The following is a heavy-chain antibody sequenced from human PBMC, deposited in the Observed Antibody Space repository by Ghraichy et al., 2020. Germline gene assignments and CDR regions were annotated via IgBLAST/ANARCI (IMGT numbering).Heavy chain of an antibody. CDR2: IYYSGST. CDR1: GGSISSSSYY. CDR3: ARLSMDMVRGVSYWYFDL. D-gene: IGHD3-10*01. V-gene: IGHV4-39*01. J-gene: IGHJ2*01. Sequence: SETLSLTCTVSGGSISSSSYYWGWIRQPPGKGLEWIGSIYYSGSTYYNPSLKSRVTISVDTSKNQFSLKLSSVTAADTAVYYCARLSMDMVRGVSYWYFDLWGRGTLVTVSS.